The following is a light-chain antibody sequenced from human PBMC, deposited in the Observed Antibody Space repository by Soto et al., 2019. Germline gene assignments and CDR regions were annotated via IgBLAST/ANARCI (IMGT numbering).Light chain of an antibody. CDR1: SSDVGVYDY. Sequence: QSALTQPASVSGSPGQSITISCTGTSSDVGVYDYVSWYQQHPGKAPKLLIYDVSNRPEGISNRFSGSKSGNTASLTISGLQAADEAGYYCSSYTTSTTLVFGGGTKLTVL. V-gene: IGLV2-14*03. CDR3: SSYTTSTTLV. J-gene: IGLJ2*01. CDR2: DVS.